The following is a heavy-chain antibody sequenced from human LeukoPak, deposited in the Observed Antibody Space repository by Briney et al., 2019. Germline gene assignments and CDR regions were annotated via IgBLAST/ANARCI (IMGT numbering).Heavy chain of an antibody. CDR1: GFTFSSYD. CDR3: ARMAAAYDAFDI. CDR2: IGTAGDT. Sequence: GGSLRLSCAASGFTFSSYDMHWVRQATGKGLEWVSAIGTAGDTYYPGSVKGRFTISRENAKNPLYLQMNSLRAGDTAVYYCARMAAAYDAFDIWGQGTMVTVSS. V-gene: IGHV3-13*01. J-gene: IGHJ3*02. D-gene: IGHD6-13*01.